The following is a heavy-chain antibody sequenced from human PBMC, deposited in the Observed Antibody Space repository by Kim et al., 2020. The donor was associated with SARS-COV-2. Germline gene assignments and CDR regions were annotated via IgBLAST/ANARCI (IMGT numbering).Heavy chain of an antibody. J-gene: IGHJ4*02. CDR3: ARPRTYYDILPGYSSPDPPYYFEY. CDR1: GFTFSSYT. CDR2: MSYGSSNK. D-gene: IGHD3-9*01. V-gene: IGHV3-30*14. Sequence: GGSLRLSCTGSGFTFSSYTMHWVRQAPGKGLEWLAIMSYGSSNKYYADSVKGRFSVSRDSSQSTLFLQMNSLRVDDTAVYYCARPRTYYDILPGYSSPDPPYYFEYWGRGTLVIVSS.